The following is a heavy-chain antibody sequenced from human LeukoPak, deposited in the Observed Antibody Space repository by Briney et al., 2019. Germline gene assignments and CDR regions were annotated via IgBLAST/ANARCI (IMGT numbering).Heavy chain of an antibody. J-gene: IGHJ5*02. Sequence: SETLSLTCAVYGGSFSGYYWSWIRQPPGKGLEWIGEINHSGSTNYNPSLKGRVTISVDTSKNQFSLKLSSVTAADTAVYYCARGCWFDPWGQGTLVTVSS. CDR1: GGSFSGYY. CDR2: INHSGST. CDR3: ARGCWFDP. V-gene: IGHV4-34*01.